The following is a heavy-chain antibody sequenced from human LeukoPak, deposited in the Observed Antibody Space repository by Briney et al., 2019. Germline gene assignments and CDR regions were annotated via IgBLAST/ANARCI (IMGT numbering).Heavy chain of an antibody. V-gene: IGHV4-39*01. CDR1: GGSISSSSYY. CDR2: IYYSGST. Sequence: PSETLSLTCTVSGGSISSSSYYWGWIRQPPGKGLEWIGSIYYSGSTYYNPSLKSRVTISVDTSKNQFSLKLSSVTAADTAVYYCARQPRAYYYGSGSYLDYWGQGNLVTVSS. J-gene: IGHJ4*02. D-gene: IGHD3-10*01. CDR3: ARQPRAYYYGSGSYLDY.